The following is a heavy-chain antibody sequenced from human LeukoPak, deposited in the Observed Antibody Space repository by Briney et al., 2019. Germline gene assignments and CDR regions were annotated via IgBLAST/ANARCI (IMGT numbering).Heavy chain of an antibody. CDR1: GGSVSSGSYY. V-gene: IGHV4-61*01. CDR2: IYYGGST. J-gene: IGHJ6*02. CDR3: ARDKRDRSRGYCSGGSCYSNGMDV. D-gene: IGHD2-15*01. Sequence: SETLSLTCTVSGGSVSSGSYYWSWIRQPPGKGLEWIGYIYYGGSTNYNPSLKSRVTISVDTSKNQFSLKLSSVTAADTAVYYCARDKRDRSRGYCSGGSCYSNGMDVWGQGTTVSVSS.